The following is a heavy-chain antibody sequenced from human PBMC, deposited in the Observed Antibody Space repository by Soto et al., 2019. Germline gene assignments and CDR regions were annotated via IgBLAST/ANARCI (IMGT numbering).Heavy chain of an antibody. D-gene: IGHD6-19*01. J-gene: IGHJ4*02. V-gene: IGHV3-30-3*01. Sequence: GGSLRLSCAASGFTFSAYAVHWVRQAPGKGLEWVAVISNDESKKYYANSVKGRFTISRDNSNNTGYLQMNSLRREDTAIYYCGGSIAVAGLDYWGPGTLVTVSS. CDR1: GFTFSAYA. CDR3: GGSIAVAGLDY. CDR2: ISNDESKK.